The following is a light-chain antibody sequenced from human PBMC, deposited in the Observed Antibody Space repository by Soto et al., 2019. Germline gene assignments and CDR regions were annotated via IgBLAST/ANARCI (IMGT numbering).Light chain of an antibody. CDR3: QQYNHWWT. CDR2: DAS. Sequence: EVVMTQSPATLSVSPGERATLSCRASQSVSSNLAWFQQKPGQAPRLVIYDASTRATGIPARFSGSGSGTEFTLIICSLQSEDCAVYYCQQYNHWWTFGQGTKV. V-gene: IGKV3-15*01. J-gene: IGKJ1*01. CDR1: QSVSSN.